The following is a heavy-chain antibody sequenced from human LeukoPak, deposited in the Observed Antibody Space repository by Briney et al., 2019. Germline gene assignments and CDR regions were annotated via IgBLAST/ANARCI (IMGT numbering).Heavy chain of an antibody. CDR3: ARHVAASVWFDP. D-gene: IGHD2-21*01. CDR1: GYTFTGYY. Sequence: ASVKVSCKASGYTFTGYYMHWVRQAPGQGLEWMGWINPDNGGTNYAQNFQGRVTMTRDTSISTAYMEVSRLRSDDTAIYYCARHVAASVWFDPWGQGTLVTVSS. V-gene: IGHV1-2*02. CDR2: INPDNGGT. J-gene: IGHJ5*02.